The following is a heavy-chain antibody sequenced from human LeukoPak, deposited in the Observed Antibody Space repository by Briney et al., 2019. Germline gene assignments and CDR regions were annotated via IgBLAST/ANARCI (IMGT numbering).Heavy chain of an antibody. J-gene: IGHJ5*02. V-gene: IGHV1-8*03. CDR1: GYTFTSYD. Sequence: ASVKVSCKASGYTFTSYDINWVRQATGQGLEWMGWMNPNSGNTGYAQKFQGRVTITRNTSISTAYMELSSLRSEDTAVYYCARVLRAYYYDSSGYYLSALWFDPWGQGTLVTVSS. CDR2: MNPNSGNT. CDR3: ARVLRAYYYDSSGYYLSALWFDP. D-gene: IGHD3-22*01.